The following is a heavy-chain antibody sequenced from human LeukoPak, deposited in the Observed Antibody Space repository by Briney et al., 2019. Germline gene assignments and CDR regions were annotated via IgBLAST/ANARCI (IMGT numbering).Heavy chain of an antibody. CDR2: ISDIGTTQ. D-gene: IGHD2-21*02. Sequence: GGSLRLSCGASGFTFISYELNWVCQAPGKGLEWVSYISDIGTTQHYADSVKGRFTISRDNAKNSLYLQMNSLTAEDTAVYYCARDRSKVTAYDDALDIWGQGTMVIVSS. CDR1: GFTFISYE. CDR3: ARDRSKVTAYDDALDI. J-gene: IGHJ3*02. V-gene: IGHV3-48*03.